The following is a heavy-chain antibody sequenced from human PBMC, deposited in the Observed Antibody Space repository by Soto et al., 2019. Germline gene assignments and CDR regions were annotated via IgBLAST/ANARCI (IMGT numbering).Heavy chain of an antibody. CDR1: GFTVSSNY. J-gene: IGHJ4*02. V-gene: IGHV3-53*04. Sequence: EVQLVESGGGLVQPGGSLRLSCAASGFTVSSNYMSWVRQAPGKGLEWVSVIYSGGSTYYADSVKGRFTISRHNSKHTLYLQMNSLRAEDTAVYYCAREDPRGYFDYWGQGTLVTVSS. CDR2: IYSGGST. CDR3: AREDPRGYFDY.